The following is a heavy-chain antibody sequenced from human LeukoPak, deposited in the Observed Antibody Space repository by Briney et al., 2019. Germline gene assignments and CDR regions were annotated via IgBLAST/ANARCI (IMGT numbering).Heavy chain of an antibody. D-gene: IGHD2-2*01. Sequence: ASVKVSCKVSGYTLTELSMHWVRQAPGKGLEWMGGFDPEDGETIYAQKFQGRVTMTEDTFTDTAYMELSSLRSEDTAVYYCATGPMPAAYFDYWGQGTLVTVSS. CDR2: FDPEDGET. CDR3: ATGPMPAAYFDY. CDR1: GYTLTELS. J-gene: IGHJ4*02. V-gene: IGHV1-24*01.